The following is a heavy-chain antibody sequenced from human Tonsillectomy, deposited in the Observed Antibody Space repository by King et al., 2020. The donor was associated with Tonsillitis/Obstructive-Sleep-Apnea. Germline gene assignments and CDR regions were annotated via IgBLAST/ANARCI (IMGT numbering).Heavy chain of an antibody. CDR3: AEQKAGTTYGYAFDI. CDR1: GGSFSGYY. CDR2: INHSGSS. D-gene: IGHD1-1*01. Sequence: LQQWGAGLLKPSETLSLTCAVYGGSFSGYYWSWIRQPPGKGLQWIGDINHSGSSHYNPSLKSRVTISVDTSKNQFSLKLSSVTAADTAVYYCAEQKAGTTYGYAFDIWGQGTMVTVSS. J-gene: IGHJ3*02. V-gene: IGHV4-34*01.